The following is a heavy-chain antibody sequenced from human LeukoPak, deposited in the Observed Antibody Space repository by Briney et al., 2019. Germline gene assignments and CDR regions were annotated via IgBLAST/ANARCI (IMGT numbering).Heavy chain of an antibody. D-gene: IGHD3-22*01. CDR1: GFTFSSYW. CDR2: IKQDGSEK. V-gene: IGHV3-7*03. CDR3: ASGLPRNYYDSSGPYDY. J-gene: IGHJ4*02. Sequence: GGSLRLSCAASGFTFSSYWMSWVRQAPGKGLEWVANIKQDGSEKYYVDSVKGRFTISRDNAKNSLYLQMNSLRAEDTAVYYCASGLPRNYYDSSGPYDYWGQGTLVTVSS.